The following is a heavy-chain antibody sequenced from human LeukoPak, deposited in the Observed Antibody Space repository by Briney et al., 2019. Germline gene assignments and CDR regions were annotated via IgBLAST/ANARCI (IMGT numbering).Heavy chain of an antibody. CDR1: GGTFSSYA. D-gene: IGHD3-9*01. CDR3: ATELRYFDWFRNNWFDP. CDR2: IIPIFGTA. Sequence: SVKVSCKASGGTFSSYAISWVRQAPGQGLEWMGGIIPIFGTANYAQKFQGRVTVTADESTSTAYMELSSLRSEDTAVYYCATELRYFDWFRNNWFDPWGQGTLVTVSS. J-gene: IGHJ5*02. V-gene: IGHV1-69*01.